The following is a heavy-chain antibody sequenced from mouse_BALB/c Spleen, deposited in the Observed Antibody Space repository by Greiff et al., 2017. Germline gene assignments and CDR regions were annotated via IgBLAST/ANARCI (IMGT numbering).Heavy chain of an antibody. J-gene: IGHJ3*01. V-gene: IGHV2-6-7*01. D-gene: IGHD2-1*01. CDR2: IWGDGST. Sequence: QVQLQQSGPGLVAPSQSLSITCTVSGFSLTGYGVNWVRQPPGKGLEWLGMIWGDGSTDYNSALKSRLSISKDNSKSQVFLKMNSLQTDDTARYYCARGIYGNRGVWFAYWGQGTLVTVSA. CDR1: GFSLTGYG. CDR3: ARGIYGNRGVWFAY.